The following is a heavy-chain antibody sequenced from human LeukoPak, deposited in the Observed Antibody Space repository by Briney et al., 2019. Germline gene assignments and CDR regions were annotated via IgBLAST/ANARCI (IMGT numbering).Heavy chain of an antibody. CDR3: AIIPAGSGYYPDAFDI. CDR1: GRSFSGYY. V-gene: IGHV4-34*01. Sequence: SETLSLTCAVYGRSFSGYYWRWMRQPPGKGVVGNGEINHSGSTKYNPSLKSRVTISADTSKNQFSLKLSSVTAADTAVYYCAIIPAGSGYYPDAFDIWGQGTMVTVSS. D-gene: IGHD3-3*01. CDR2: INHSGST. J-gene: IGHJ3*02.